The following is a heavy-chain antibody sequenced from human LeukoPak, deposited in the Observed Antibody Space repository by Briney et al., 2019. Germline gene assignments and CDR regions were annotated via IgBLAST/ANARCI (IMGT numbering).Heavy chain of an antibody. CDR1: GGSISSSGYF. CDR2: IHYSGST. D-gene: IGHD3-22*01. Sequence: PSETLSLTCTVSGGSISSSGYFWGCIRQPPGKGLAWIGSIHYSGSTYYNPSLKSRLSISVDTSRNQFSLRLTSVTAADTAVYYCARQRDYYDSSGYDYFDYWGQGTLVTVSS. V-gene: IGHV4-39*01. CDR3: ARQRDYYDSSGYDYFDY. J-gene: IGHJ4*02.